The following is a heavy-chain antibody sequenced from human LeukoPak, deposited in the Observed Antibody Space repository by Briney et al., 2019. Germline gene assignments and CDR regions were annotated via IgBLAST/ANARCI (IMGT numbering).Heavy chain of an antibody. CDR3: ARVVMYGGWYRAVGMDV. V-gene: IGHV3-7*01. CDR2: IKTDGSEK. D-gene: IGHD6-19*01. Sequence: PGGSLRLSCEGSGFTFSNYWMGWVRQAPGKGLQWVANIKTDGSEKYYVDSVKGRFTISRDNAKNSLYLQMNSLRAEDTAVYYCARVVMYGGWYRAVGMDVWGQGTTVTVSS. CDR1: GFTFSNYW. J-gene: IGHJ6*02.